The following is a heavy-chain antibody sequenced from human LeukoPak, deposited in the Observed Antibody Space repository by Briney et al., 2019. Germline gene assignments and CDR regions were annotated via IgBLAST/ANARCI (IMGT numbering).Heavy chain of an antibody. D-gene: IGHD4-11*01. CDR1: GGTFSSYA. CDR3: ARDRFGLQSQTDY. CDR2: IIPIFGTA. Sequence: GSSVKVSCKASGGTFSSYAISWVRQAPGQGLEWMGRIIPIFGTANYAQKFQGRVTITTDESTSTAYMELSSLRSEDTAVYYCARDRFGLQSQTDYWGQGTLVTVSS. V-gene: IGHV1-69*05. J-gene: IGHJ4*02.